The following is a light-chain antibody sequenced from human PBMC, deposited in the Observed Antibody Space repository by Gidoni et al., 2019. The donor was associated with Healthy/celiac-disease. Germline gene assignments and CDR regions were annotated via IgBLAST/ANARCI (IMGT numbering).Light chain of an antibody. CDR1: QSVSSY. Sequence: EIVLTPSPATLSLSPGERATLSCRASQSVSSYLAWYQQKPGQAHRLLIYDASNRATGIPARFSGRGSGTDVTLTISSIETEDVAVYYCQQRSNWLTFGGGTKVEIK. V-gene: IGKV3-11*01. J-gene: IGKJ4*01. CDR3: QQRSNWLT. CDR2: DAS.